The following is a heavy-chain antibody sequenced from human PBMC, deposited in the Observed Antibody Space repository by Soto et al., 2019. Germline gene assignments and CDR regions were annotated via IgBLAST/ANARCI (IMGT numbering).Heavy chain of an antibody. V-gene: IGHV3-23*01. D-gene: IGHD3-16*02. CDR3: AKASTYEYVWGSFRYYFDH. CDR1: GFSFNIYA. CDR2: ISGSGDRA. J-gene: IGHJ4*02. Sequence: GGSLRLSCAASGFSFNIYAMSWVRQAPGKGLEWVSGISGSGDRAHYVDSVKGRFTISRDNVKNTLYLQMNSLRAEDTAVYYCAKASTYEYVWGSFRYYFDHWGQGALVTVSS.